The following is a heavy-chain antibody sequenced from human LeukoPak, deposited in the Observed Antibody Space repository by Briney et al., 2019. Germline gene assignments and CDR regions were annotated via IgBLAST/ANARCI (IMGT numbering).Heavy chain of an antibody. CDR3: ARRLLTGYYEF. Sequence: GGSLRLSCAASGLTVSSTYMSWVRQAPGKGLEWVSVFYSGDTTYYANSVKGRFTISRDNSKNMLYLQMNSLRAEDTAVYYCARRLLTGYYEFWGQGTLVTVSS. CDR1: GLTVSSTY. CDR2: FYSGDTT. D-gene: IGHD3-9*01. V-gene: IGHV3-66*01. J-gene: IGHJ4*02.